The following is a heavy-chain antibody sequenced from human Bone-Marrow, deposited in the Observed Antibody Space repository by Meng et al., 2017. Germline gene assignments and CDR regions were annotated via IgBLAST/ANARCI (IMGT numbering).Heavy chain of an antibody. CDR3: ARTRGYSYGYYGY. V-gene: IGHV4-30-4*01. CDR2: IYHSGST. Sequence: QVQLQESGPGLVKPSQTLSLTCTVSGGSISSGDYYWSWIRQPPGKGLEWIGYIYHSGSTNYNPSLKSRVTISVDTSKNQFSLKLSSVTAADTAVYYCARTRGYSYGYYGYWGQGTLVTVSS. J-gene: IGHJ4*02. CDR1: GGSISSGDYY. D-gene: IGHD5-18*01.